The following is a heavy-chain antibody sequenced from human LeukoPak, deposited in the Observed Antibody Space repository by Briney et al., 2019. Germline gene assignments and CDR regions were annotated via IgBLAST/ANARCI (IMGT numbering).Heavy chain of an antibody. CDR1: GFTISSYV. D-gene: IGHD1-26*01. CDR2: ISGNGGTT. CDR3: ARARYSGTYSGAFDI. J-gene: IGHJ3*02. Sequence: GGSLRLSCAASGFTISSYVMSWVRQAPGKGLEWVSGISGNGGTTHYADSVKGRFTISRDNSKNTLYLQMNSLRAEDTAVYYCARARYSGTYSGAFDIWGPGTMVTVSS. V-gene: IGHV3-23*01.